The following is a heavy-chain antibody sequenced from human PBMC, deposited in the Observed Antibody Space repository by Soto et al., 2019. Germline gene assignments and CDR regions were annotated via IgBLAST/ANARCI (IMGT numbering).Heavy chain of an antibody. D-gene: IGHD5-18*01. V-gene: IGHV4-34*01. Sequence: SETLSLTCAVYYRSFSGYYWSWIRQPPGKGLEWIGEINHSGSTNYNPSLKSRVAISVDTSKNQFSLNLSSVTAEDTAVYYCARDPLDTAMVWYEKEDGLQTDYWGQGTLVTVSS. CDR1: YRSFSGYY. CDR3: ARDPLDTAMVWYEKEDGLQTDY. CDR2: INHSGST. J-gene: IGHJ4*02.